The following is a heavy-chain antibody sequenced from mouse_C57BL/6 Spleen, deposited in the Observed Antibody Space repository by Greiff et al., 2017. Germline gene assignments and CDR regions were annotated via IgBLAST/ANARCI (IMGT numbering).Heavy chain of an antibody. CDR2: IWRGGST. J-gene: IGHJ4*01. CDR1: GFSLTSYG. Sequence: VQLQQSGPGLVQPSQSLSITCTVSGFSLTSYGVHWVRPSPGKGLEWLGVIWRGGSTDYNAAFMSRLSITKDNSKSQVFFKMNSLQADDTAIYYCAKIYGSSPYYAMDYWGQGTSVTVSS. D-gene: IGHD1-1*01. CDR3: AKIYGSSPYYAMDY. V-gene: IGHV2-5*01.